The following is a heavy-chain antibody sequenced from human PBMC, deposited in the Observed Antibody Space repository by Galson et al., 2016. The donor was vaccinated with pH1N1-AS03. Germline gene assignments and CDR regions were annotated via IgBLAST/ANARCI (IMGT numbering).Heavy chain of an antibody. CDR2: INAGNGNT. V-gene: IGHV1-3*01. CDR1: GYTFISYV. J-gene: IGHJ6*02. Sequence: QSGAEVKKPGESLRISCKASGYTFISYVMHWVRQAPGQRLEWMGWINAGNGNTTYSQSFQGRVTITRDTSASKAYMELSSRRSEDTAVYYCVRGRGSYGMDVWAQGTTVTVSS. D-gene: IGHD1-26*01. CDR3: VRGRGSYGMDV.